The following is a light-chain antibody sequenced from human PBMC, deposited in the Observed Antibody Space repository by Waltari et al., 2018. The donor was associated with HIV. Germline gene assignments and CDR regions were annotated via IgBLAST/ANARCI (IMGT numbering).Light chain of an antibody. CDR1: QGITTS. J-gene: IGKJ3*01. CDR2: TTS. V-gene: IGKV1-8*01. CDR3: HQYHDFPFT. Sequence: ALRMTQSPSSFSASVGDRVTITCRASQGITTSLAWYQQQPGGAPRLLIHTTSTLESGVPSRLSGSGSGTEFTLTISCLQSEDVATYYWHQYHDFPFTFGPGTKVDIK.